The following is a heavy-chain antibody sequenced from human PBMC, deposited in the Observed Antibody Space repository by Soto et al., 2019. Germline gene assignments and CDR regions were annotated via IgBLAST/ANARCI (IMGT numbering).Heavy chain of an antibody. CDR2: VYYSGST. V-gene: IGHV4-59*01. D-gene: IGHD4-17*01. CDR3: ARVSPTNYYYGMDV. CDR1: GGSISSSY. J-gene: IGHJ6*02. Sequence: QVQLQESGPGLVKPSETLSLTCTVSGGSISSSYWSWIRQPPGKGLEWIGYVYYSGSTSYSPSLKRRVTISVDTSSTQFSLILSSVTAADTAVYYCARVSPTNYYYGMDVWGQGTTVTVSS.